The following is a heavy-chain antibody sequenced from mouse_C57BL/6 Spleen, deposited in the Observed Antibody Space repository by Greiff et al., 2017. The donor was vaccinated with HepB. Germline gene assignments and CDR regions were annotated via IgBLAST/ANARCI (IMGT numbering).Heavy chain of an antibody. J-gene: IGHJ1*03. CDR1: GYTFTGYW. D-gene: IGHD2-3*01. CDR2: ILPGSGST. CDR3: ARRGGWGLLHWYFDV. Sequence: QVQLKQSGAELMKPGASVKLSCKATGYTFTGYWIEWIGEILPGSGSTNYNEKFKGKATFTADTSSNTAYMQLSSLTTEDSAIYYCARRGGWGLLHWYFDVWGTGTTVTVSS. V-gene: IGHV1-9*01.